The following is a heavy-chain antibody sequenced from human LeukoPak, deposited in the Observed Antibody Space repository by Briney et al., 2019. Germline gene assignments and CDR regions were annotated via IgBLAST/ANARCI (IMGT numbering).Heavy chain of an antibody. CDR1: GFTFSSYA. CDR3: ARPRGWERRWYFDL. CDR2: ISSHGGST. J-gene: IGHJ2*01. D-gene: IGHD1-26*01. Sequence: GGSLRLSCAASGFTFSSYAMHWVRQAPGKGLEYVSAISSHGGSTTYANSVKGRFTISRDNSKNSLYLQMGSLRAEDMAVYYCARPRGWERRWYFDLWGRGTLVTVSS. V-gene: IGHV3-64*01.